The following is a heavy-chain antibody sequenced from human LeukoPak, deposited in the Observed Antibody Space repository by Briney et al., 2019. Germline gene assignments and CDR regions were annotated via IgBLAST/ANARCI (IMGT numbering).Heavy chain of an antibody. J-gene: IGHJ4*02. D-gene: IGHD6-13*01. CDR1: GFTFNIYA. V-gene: IGHV3-23*01. Sequence: GGSRSLSCAASGFTFNIYAMSWVRQAPGKGLEGVAGISGSGGSTGYADSVKGRFTISRDNSKNTLYLHMNSLRAEDTAVYYCAKDRRIAAAYLFDYWGQGTLVSVSS. CDR2: ISGSGGST. CDR3: AKDRRIAAAYLFDY.